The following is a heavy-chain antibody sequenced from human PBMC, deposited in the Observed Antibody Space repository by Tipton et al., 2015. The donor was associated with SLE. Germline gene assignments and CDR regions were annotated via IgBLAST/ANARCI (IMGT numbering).Heavy chain of an antibody. J-gene: IGHJ4*02. D-gene: IGHD5-18*01. CDR1: GGSISSSSYY. CDR2: IYYSGST. V-gene: IGHV4-39*01. Sequence: TLSLTCTVSGGSISSSSYYWGWIRQPPGKGLEWIGTIYYSGSTYYNPSLKSRVTISVDTSKNQFSLKLSSVTAADTAVYYCARRGYSYGLDYWGQGTLVTVSS. CDR3: ARRGYSYGLDY.